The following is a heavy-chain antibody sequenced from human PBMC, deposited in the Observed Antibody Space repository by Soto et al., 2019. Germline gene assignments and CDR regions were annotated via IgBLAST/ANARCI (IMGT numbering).Heavy chain of an antibody. CDR1: GYTFTGYY. J-gene: IGHJ5*02. V-gene: IGHV1-2*04. CDR2: INPNSGGT. Sequence: QVQLVQSGAEVKKPGASVKVSCKASGYTFTGYYMHWVRQAPGQGLEWMGWINPNSGGTNYAQKFQGWVTMTRDTPISTAYMELSRVRSDDTAVYYCARLYCSSTSCRHNWFDPWGQGTLVTVSS. D-gene: IGHD2-2*01. CDR3: ARLYCSSTSCRHNWFDP.